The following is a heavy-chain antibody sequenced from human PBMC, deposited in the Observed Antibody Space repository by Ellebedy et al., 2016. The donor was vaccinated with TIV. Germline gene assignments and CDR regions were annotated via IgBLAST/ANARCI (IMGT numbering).Heavy chain of an antibody. CDR3: ARHYVGTPDYDY. D-gene: IGHD3-16*01. Sequence: GESLKISCKGSGYSFTNFWISWVRQMPGKGLEWMGRIDPSDSYTNYSPSFQGHVTISADRSISTAYLQWSSLRASDTAIYYCARHYVGTPDYDYWGQGTLVTVSS. V-gene: IGHV5-10-1*01. CDR2: IDPSDSYT. CDR1: GYSFTNFW. J-gene: IGHJ4*02.